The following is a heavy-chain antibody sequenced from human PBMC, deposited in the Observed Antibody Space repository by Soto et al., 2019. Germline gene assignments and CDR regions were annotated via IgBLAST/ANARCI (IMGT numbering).Heavy chain of an antibody. V-gene: IGHV4-59*01. CDR2: IYYSGST. J-gene: IGHJ4*02. Sequence: PSETLSLTCTVTDGSISHFYWSWIRQPPGKGLEWIGYIYYSGSTNYNPSLKNRVTISVDTSKNQFSLRLSSVTAADTAVYYCARESNYYDSSGYYRFYFDYWGQGTLVTVS. D-gene: IGHD3-22*01. CDR3: ARESNYYDSSGYYRFYFDY. CDR1: DGSISHFY.